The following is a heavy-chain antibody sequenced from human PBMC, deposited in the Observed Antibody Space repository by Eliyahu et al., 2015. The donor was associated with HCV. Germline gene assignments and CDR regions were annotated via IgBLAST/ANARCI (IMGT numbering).Heavy chain of an antibody. J-gene: IGHJ1*01. CDR2: INHSGST. Sequence: EINHSGSTNYNPSLKSRVTISVDTSKNQFSLKLSSVTAADTAVYYCATWASSLGELSHIRGEYFQHWGQGTLVTVSS. CDR3: ATWASSLGELSHIRGEYFQH. V-gene: IGHV4-34*01. D-gene: IGHD3-16*02.